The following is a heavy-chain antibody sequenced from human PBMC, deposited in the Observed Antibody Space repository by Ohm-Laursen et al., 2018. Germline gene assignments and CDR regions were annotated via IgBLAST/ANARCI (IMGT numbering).Heavy chain of an antibody. CDR1: GYTFTSYG. Sequence: GSSVKVSCKASGYTFTSYGINWVRQATGQGLEWMGWMNPNSGNTGYAQKFQGRVTMTRNTSISTAYMELSRLRSDDTAVYYCARDVGATPHDAFDIWGQGTMVTVSS. D-gene: IGHD1-26*01. CDR3: ARDVGATPHDAFDI. CDR2: MNPNSGNT. J-gene: IGHJ3*02. V-gene: IGHV1-8*02.